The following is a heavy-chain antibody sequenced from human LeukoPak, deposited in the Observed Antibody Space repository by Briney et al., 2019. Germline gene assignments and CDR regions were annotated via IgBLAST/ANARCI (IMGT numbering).Heavy chain of an antibody. D-gene: IGHD3-9*01. Sequence: ASVKVSCKASGGTFSSYAISWVRQAPGQGLEWMGGIIPIFGTANYAQKFQGRVTITADESTSTAYMELSSLRSEDTAVYYCARSYYDILTGYYIPPDYWGQGTLVTVSS. CDR3: ARSYYDILTGYYIPPDY. CDR2: IIPIFGTA. V-gene: IGHV1-69*13. CDR1: GGTFSSYA. J-gene: IGHJ4*02.